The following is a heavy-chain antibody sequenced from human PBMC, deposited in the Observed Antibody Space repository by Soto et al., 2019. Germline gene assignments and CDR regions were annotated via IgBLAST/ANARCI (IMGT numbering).Heavy chain of an antibody. CDR1: GFTFSSYA. Sequence: GGSLRLSCAASGFTFSSYAMSWVRQAPGKGLEWVSAISGSGGSTYYADSVKGRFTISRDNSKNTLYLQMNSLRAEDTAVYYCAKDLSRNNPVVVVAATPGFDYWGQGTLVTVSS. J-gene: IGHJ4*02. V-gene: IGHV3-23*01. D-gene: IGHD2-15*01. CDR3: AKDLSRNNPVVVVAATPGFDY. CDR2: ISGSGGST.